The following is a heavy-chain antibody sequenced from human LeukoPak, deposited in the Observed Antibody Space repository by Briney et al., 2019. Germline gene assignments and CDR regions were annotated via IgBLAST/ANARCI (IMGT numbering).Heavy chain of an antibody. CDR1: GGSFSGYY. Sequence: SETLSLTCAVYGGSFSGYYWSWIRHPPRKGLEWVGEINHSGSTNYNPCLKSRVTISVDTSKNQFSLKLSSVTAADTAVYYCARGLRRIQLSLYYMDVWGKGTTVTVSS. J-gene: IGHJ6*03. CDR2: INHSGST. D-gene: IGHD5-18*01. CDR3: ARGLRRIQLSLYYMDV. V-gene: IGHV4-34*01.